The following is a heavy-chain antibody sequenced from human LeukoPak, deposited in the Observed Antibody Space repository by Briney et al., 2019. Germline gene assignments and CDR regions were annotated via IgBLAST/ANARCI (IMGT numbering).Heavy chain of an antibody. CDR3: AREPEGSGCYFDY. V-gene: IGHV1-46*01. CDR2: INPSGGST. D-gene: IGHD6-19*01. J-gene: IGHJ4*02. CDR1: GYTFTSYF. Sequence: GASVKVSCKASGYTFTSYFMHWVRQAPGQGLEWMGIINPSGGSTSYAQKFQGRVTMTRDTSTSMVYMELTSLSSEDTAVYYCAREPEGSGCYFDYWGQGTLVTVSS.